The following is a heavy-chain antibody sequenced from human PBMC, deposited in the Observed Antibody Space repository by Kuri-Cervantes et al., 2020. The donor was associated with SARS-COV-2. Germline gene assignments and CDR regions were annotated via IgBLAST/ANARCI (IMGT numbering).Heavy chain of an antibody. CDR2: VNHNGGA. CDR1: GGSLSGSF. Sequence: SETLSLTCAVYGGSLSGSFWSWIRQSPGKGLEWIGEVNHNGGANYNPSLRSRVTISVDTSKTQFSLSLTSVTAADTAVYYCARGKAEITMIVVVITSGSYYFDYWGQGTLVTVSS. V-gene: IGHV4-34*01. D-gene: IGHD3-22*01. J-gene: IGHJ4*02. CDR3: ARGKAEITMIVVVITSGSYYFDY.